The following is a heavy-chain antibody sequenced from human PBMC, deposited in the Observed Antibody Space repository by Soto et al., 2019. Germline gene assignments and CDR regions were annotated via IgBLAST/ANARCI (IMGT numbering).Heavy chain of an antibody. Sequence: QVQLQQWGAGLLKPSETLSLTCAVYGGSFSGYYWTWIRQTPGKGLEWIGEISHSGTTNYNPSLTSRVTISADPSKKQFSLNLTSVTAADSGVYSGARGECSSVYCFTRWALDFWGQGTVVTVSS. CDR2: ISHSGTT. D-gene: IGHD2-2*01. CDR1: GGSFSGYY. V-gene: IGHV4-34*01. CDR3: ARGECSSVYCFTRWALDF. J-gene: IGHJ3*01.